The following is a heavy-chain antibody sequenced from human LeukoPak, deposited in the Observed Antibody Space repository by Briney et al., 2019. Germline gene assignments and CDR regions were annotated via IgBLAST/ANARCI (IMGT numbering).Heavy chain of an antibody. J-gene: IGHJ4*02. Sequence: GGSLRLSCAASGFTFSTYWMTWVRQAPGKGLEWVANINQDASKKYYVDSVKGRFTISRDNAKNSLYLQMNSLRAEDTAVYYCARAIAAAGSYWGQGTLVTVSS. V-gene: IGHV3-7*01. D-gene: IGHD6-13*01. CDR3: ARAIAAAGSY. CDR1: GFTFSTYW. CDR2: INQDASKK.